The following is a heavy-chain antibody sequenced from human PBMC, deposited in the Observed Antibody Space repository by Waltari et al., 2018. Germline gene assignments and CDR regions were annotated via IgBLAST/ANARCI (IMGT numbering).Heavy chain of an antibody. CDR3: ARDPHVDHEGESVAY. D-gene: IGHD3-16*01. CDR1: GGTFSSFV. Sequence: QVQLVQSGAEVKKPGSSVKVSCKASGGTFSSFVISWVRQAPGQGLEWVGGIIAVPGIANYAQKFLDRVTITADKSTSTAYMYLSGLRSDDTAVYYCARDPHVDHEGESVAYWGQGTQVTVSS. J-gene: IGHJ4*02. CDR2: IIAVPGIA. V-gene: IGHV1-69*04.